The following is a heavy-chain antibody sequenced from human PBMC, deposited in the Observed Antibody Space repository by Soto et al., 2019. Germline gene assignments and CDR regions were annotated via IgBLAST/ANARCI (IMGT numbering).Heavy chain of an antibody. CDR3: ARWPQLEPRFDY. CDR1: GGSISSYY. Sequence: PSETLSLTCTVSGGSISSYYWSWIRQPPGKGLERIGYIYYSGSTNYNPSLKSRVTISVDTSKNQFSLKLSSVTAADTAVYYCARWPQLEPRFDYWGQGTLVTVSS. D-gene: IGHD1-1*01. CDR2: IYYSGST. V-gene: IGHV4-59*01. J-gene: IGHJ4*02.